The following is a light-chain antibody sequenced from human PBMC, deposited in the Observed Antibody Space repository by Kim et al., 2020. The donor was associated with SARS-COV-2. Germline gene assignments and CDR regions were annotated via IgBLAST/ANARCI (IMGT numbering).Light chain of an antibody. CDR1: QRLTPNH. Sequence: PGERATLSCRASQRLTPNHVAWYQHKPGQGPRLLIYAASSRATGVPDRFSGSGSGTDFTLTITRLEPEDFAVYYCQQYGSSPLITFGQGTRLEIK. CDR2: AAS. J-gene: IGKJ5*01. CDR3: QQYGSSPLIT. V-gene: IGKV3-20*01.